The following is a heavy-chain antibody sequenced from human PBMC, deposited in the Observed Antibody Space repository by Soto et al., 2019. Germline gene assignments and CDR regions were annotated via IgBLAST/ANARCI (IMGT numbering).Heavy chain of an antibody. J-gene: IGHJ6*02. CDR2: ISYDGSNT. CDR1: GFTFSRFS. Sequence: QVQLVESGGGVVQPGRSLTLSCAASGFTFSRFSMHWVRQAPGKGLAWVAVISYDGSNTHYAESVKGRFNISRDDSKNTVYLQLNNLRGEDSAVYYCARDHGMFISYYYYGMDVWGQGTTVTVSS. V-gene: IGHV3-30-3*01. CDR3: ARDHGMFISYYYYGMDV. D-gene: IGHD3-10*02.